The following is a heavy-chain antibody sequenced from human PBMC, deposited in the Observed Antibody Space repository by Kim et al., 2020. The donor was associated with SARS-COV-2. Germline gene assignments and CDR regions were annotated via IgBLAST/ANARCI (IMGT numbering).Heavy chain of an antibody. CDR1: GFTFSNYG. V-gene: IGHV3-30*18. J-gene: IGHJ6*02. CDR2: TSFDGSKK. Sequence: GGSLRLSCAASGFTFSNYGIHWVRQAPGKGLEWVAITSFDGSKKYYADSVRGRFTISRDNSKNTLYLQMNSLRAEDTAVYYCAKNYDGSGYYYVDYYGMDVWGQGTTVTVSS. D-gene: IGHD3-22*01. CDR3: AKNYDGSGYYYVDYYGMDV.